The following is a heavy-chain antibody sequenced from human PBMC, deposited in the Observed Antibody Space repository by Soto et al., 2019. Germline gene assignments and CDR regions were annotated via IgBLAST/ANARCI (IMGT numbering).Heavy chain of an antibody. CDR3: ARRWGRNFDF. CDR2: INTGNGNT. V-gene: IGHV1-3*04. Sequence: GASVKVSCKASGYTFNIHAIHWVRQAPGQRLEWMGWINTGNGNTKYSQNFQGRFTITRDTSASTAYMELSSLRSEDTALYFCARRWGRNFDFWGQGTLVTVSS. D-gene: IGHD7-27*01. J-gene: IGHJ4*02. CDR1: GYTFNIHA.